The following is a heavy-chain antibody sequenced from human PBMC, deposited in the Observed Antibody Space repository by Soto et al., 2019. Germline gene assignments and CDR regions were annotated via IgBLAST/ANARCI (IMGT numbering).Heavy chain of an antibody. D-gene: IGHD2-2*01. Sequence: SETLSLTCTVSGGSISSGGYYWSWIRQHPGKGLEWIGYIYYSGSTYYNPSLKSRVTISVDTSKNQFSLKLSSVTAADTAVYYCARDYQLAPDYWGQGTLVTVSS. CDR2: IYYSGST. CDR1: GGSISSGGYY. CDR3: ARDYQLAPDY. J-gene: IGHJ4*02. V-gene: IGHV4-31*03.